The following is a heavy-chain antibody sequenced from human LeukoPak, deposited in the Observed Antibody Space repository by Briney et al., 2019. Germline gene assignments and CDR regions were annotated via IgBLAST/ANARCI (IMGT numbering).Heavy chain of an antibody. V-gene: IGHV3-7*01. D-gene: IGHD6-19*01. J-gene: IGHJ4*02. CDR1: GFTFSHYW. CDR2: IKQDGSEK. CDR3: AREWVEQWLVRLFDY. Sequence: GGSLRLSCAASGFTFSHYWMSWVRQAPGKGLEWVANIKQDGSEKYYVDSMKGRFTISRDNAKNSLYLQMNSLRAEDTAVYYCAREWVEQWLVRLFDYWGQGTLVTVSS.